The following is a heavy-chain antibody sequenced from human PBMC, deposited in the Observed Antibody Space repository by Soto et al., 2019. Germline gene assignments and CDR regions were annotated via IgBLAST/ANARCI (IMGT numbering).Heavy chain of an antibody. CDR3: VKKSCTGGTCCAAFDF. Sequence: EAELVESGGGLVQPGGSLTLSCAASGFIFSDYEVDWVRQAPGRGPEWISYISDVGTTIYYAASVKGRFTISTDDAKTSRYLHMNIRRLDDTAIYFCVKKSCTGGTCCAAFDFWGQRTVVNVSS. D-gene: IGHD2-8*02. CDR2: ISDVGTTI. V-gene: IGHV3-48*03. CDR1: GFIFSDYE. J-gene: IGHJ3*01.